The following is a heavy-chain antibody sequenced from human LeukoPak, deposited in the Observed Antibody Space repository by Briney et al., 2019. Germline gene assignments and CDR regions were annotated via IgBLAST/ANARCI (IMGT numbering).Heavy chain of an antibody. CDR3: ARVRWLQLGHFDY. Sequence: SETLSLTCTVSGGSITSNSYSWGWIRQPPGKGLEWIASMSYSGSTYYNPSLKSRVTISVDTSRNQFSLKLSSVTAADTAVYYCARVRWLQLGHFDYWGQGSLVTVSS. J-gene: IGHJ4*02. V-gene: IGHV4-39*07. CDR1: GGSITSNSYS. CDR2: MSYSGST. D-gene: IGHD5-24*01.